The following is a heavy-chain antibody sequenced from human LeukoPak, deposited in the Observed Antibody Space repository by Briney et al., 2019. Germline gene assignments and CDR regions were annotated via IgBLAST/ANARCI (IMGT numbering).Heavy chain of an antibody. V-gene: IGHV3-21*01. CDR1: GFTFSSYS. D-gene: IGHD2-2*01. CDR2: ISSSSSYI. J-gene: IGHJ6*03. Sequence: GGSLRLSCAASGFTFSSYSMNWVRQAPGKGLEWVSPISSSSSYIYYADSVKGRFTISRDNAKNSLYLQMNSLRAEDTAVYYCARDSPPDIVVVPAALTMDVWGKGTTVTVSS. CDR3: ARDSPPDIVVVPAALTMDV.